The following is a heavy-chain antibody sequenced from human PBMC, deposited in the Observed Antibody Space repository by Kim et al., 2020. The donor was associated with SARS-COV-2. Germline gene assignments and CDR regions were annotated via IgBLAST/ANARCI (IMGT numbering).Heavy chain of an antibody. CDR3: ARDVIVSYGDLDYYYGMDV. D-gene: IGHD4-17*01. CDR1: GFTVSSNY. V-gene: IGHV3-53*01. CDR2: IYSGGST. Sequence: GGSLRLSCAASGFTVSSNYMSWVRQAPGKGLEWVSVIYSGGSTYYADSVKGRFTISRDNSKNTLYLQMNSLRAEDTAVYYCARDVIVSYGDLDYYYGMDVWGQGTTVTVSS. J-gene: IGHJ6*02.